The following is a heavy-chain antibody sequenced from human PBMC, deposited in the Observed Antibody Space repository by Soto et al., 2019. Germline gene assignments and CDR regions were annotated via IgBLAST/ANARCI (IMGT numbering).Heavy chain of an antibody. J-gene: IGHJ6*02. Sequence: PGGSLRLSCAASGFTVSSNYMSWVRQAPGKGLEWVSVIYSGGSTYYADSVKGRFTISRDNSKNTLYLQMNSLRAEDTAVYSCARVGGSGYDPFARDVWGQGTTVTVSS. D-gene: IGHD5-12*01. CDR1: GFTVSSNY. V-gene: IGHV3-53*01. CDR2: IYSGGST. CDR3: ARVGGSGYDPFARDV.